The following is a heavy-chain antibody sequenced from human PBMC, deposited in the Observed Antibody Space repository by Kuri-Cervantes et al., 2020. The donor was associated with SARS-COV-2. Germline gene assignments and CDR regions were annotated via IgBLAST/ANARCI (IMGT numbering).Heavy chain of an antibody. Sequence: GSLRLSCTVSGGSISNYYWSWIRQPPGKGLEWIGYIYYSGSTNYNPSLKSRVTISVDTSKNQFSLKLSSVTAADTAVYYCARLGRYCSSTSCYPNWFDPWGQGTLVTDSS. CDR2: IYYSGST. V-gene: IGHV4-59*12. CDR1: GGSISNYY. D-gene: IGHD2-2*01. CDR3: ARLGRYCSSTSCYPNWFDP. J-gene: IGHJ5*02.